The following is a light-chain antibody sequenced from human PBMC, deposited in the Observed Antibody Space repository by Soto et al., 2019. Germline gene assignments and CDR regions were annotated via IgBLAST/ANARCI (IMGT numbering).Light chain of an antibody. CDR3: HQRQRWPRT. CDR1: QSVSSY. Sequence: ESVLTQSPATLSLSRGERATLSCRASQSVSSYLAWYQQKPGQAPRLIIYEASNRAAGIPARFSGSGSGTDFTLTITSLEPEDFAFYYCHQRQRWPRTFGQGTKVDIK. CDR2: EAS. J-gene: IGKJ1*01. V-gene: IGKV3-11*01.